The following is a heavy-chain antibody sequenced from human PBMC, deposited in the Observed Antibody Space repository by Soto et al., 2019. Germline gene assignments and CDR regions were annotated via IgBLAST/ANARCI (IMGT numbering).Heavy chain of an antibody. D-gene: IGHD2-15*01. J-gene: IGHJ5*02. Sequence: ASVKVSCKASGYTFTRYTMNWVRQAPGQRLEWMGWINPDNGNTKPSQKFQDRVIITRDTSASTAYMHLSSLRSEDTAVYYCARGIATGQLDPWGQGTLVTVSS. CDR1: GYTFTRYT. V-gene: IGHV1-3*01. CDR3: ARGIATGQLDP. CDR2: INPDNGNT.